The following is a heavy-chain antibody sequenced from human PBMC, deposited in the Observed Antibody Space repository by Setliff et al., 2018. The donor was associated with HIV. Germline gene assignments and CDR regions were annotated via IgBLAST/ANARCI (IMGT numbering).Heavy chain of an antibody. D-gene: IGHD6-19*01. V-gene: IGHV3-48*01. CDR1: GFTFSSYS. CDR2: ISSSSSTI. J-gene: IGHJ4*02. Sequence: PVGSLRLSCAASGFTFSSYSMNWVRQAPGKGLEWVSYISSSSSTIYYADSVKGRFTISRDNVKNSLYLQMNSLRAEDTAVYYCARARRAGQFDYWGQGTLVTVSS. CDR3: ARARRAGQFDY.